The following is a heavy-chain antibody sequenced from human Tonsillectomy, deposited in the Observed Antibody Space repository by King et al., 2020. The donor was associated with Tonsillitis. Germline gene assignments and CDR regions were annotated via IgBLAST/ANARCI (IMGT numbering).Heavy chain of an antibody. CDR1: GGSISSYY. CDR2: IYYSGST. CDR3: ARLMVYYGMDV. D-gene: IGHD2-8*01. V-gene: IGHV4-59*08. Sequence: VQLQESGPGLVKPSETLSLTCTVSGGSISSYYWSWIRQPPGKGLEWIGYIYYSGSTNYNPSLKSRVTISVDTSKNQFSLKLSSATAADTAVYYCARLMVYYGMDVWGQGTTVTVSS. J-gene: IGHJ6*02.